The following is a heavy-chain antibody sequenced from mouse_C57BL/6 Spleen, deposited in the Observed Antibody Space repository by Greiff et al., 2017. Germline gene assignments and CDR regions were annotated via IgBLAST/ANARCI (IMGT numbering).Heavy chain of an antibody. CDR3: VRGYYSNYNYAMGY. CDR1: GFTFNTYA. Sequence: EVQVVESGGGLVQPKGSLKLSCAASGFTFNTYAMHWVRQAPGKGLEGVARIRSKSSNYATYYADSVKYRFTISRDDSQSMLYLQMNNLNTEDTAMYYCVRGYYSNYNYAMGYWGQRTSVTVSS. CDR2: IRSKSSNYAT. V-gene: IGHV10-3*01. D-gene: IGHD2-5*01. J-gene: IGHJ4*01.